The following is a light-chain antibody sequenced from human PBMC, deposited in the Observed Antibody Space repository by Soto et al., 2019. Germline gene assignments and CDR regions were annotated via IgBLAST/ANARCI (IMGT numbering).Light chain of an antibody. V-gene: IGKV1-5*03. CDR1: QTISSW. CDR3: QQYNNWPPRRT. J-gene: IGKJ1*01. CDR2: KAS. Sequence: DIQMTQSPSTLSGSVGDRVTITCRASQTISSWLAWYQQKPGKAPKLLIYKASTLKSGVPSRFSGSGSGTEFTLTISSLQSEDFAVYYCQQYNNWPPRRTFGQGTKVDIK.